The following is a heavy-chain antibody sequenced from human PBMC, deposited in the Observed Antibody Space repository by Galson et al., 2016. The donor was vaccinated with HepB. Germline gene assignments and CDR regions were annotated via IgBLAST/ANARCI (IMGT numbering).Heavy chain of an antibody. J-gene: IGHJ4*02. V-gene: IGHV1-46*01. Sequence: SVKVSCKASGYTFTTYGISWVRQAPGQGLEWMGTINPGGGTTSYAERFEGRVTMTRDTSTSTVYMELSSLRSEDTAVYYCARDGGSYLYYFDYWGQGTLVTVSS. CDR3: ARDGGSYLYYFDY. D-gene: IGHD1-26*01. CDR2: INPGGGTT. CDR1: GYTFTTYG.